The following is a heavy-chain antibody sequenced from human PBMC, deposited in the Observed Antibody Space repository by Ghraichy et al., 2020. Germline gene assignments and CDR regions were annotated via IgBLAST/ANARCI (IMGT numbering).Heavy chain of an antibody. CDR3: AKDLARAEPFVLPDF. D-gene: IGHD4/OR15-4a*01. CDR1: GSPFHSSD. CDR2: ISASGGST. V-gene: IGHV3-23*01. Sequence: GGSLRLSCAASGSPFHSSDMYWVRLTPGGGLEWVSSISASGGSTYYADFAKGRFTISRDNSENTLFLQMDSLKPDDSALYFCAKDLARAEPFVLPDFWGPGTQVTVSS. J-gene: IGHJ4*02.